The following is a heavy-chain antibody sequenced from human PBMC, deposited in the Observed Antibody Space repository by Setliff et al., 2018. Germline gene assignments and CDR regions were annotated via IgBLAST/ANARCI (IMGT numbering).Heavy chain of an antibody. CDR1: GYTFTSFG. Sequence: ASVKVSCKASGYTFTSFGINWVRQAPGQGLEWMGWISAYAQKFQGRVTMTTDTPTSTAYMEMRSLRSDDTAVYYCARQPMDTIMVTFDYWGQGILVTVSS. D-gene: IGHD5-12*01. V-gene: IGHV1-18*01. J-gene: IGHJ4*02. CDR3: ARQPMDTIMVTFDY. CDR2: ISAY.